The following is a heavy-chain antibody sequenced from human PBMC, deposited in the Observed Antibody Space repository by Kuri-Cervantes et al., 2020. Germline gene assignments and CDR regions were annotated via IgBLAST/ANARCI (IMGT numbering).Heavy chain of an antibody. D-gene: IGHD3-22*01. Sequence: SESLSPTCAVYGGSVSTYYWSWIRQPPGKGLECIGEINHRGRTNYNPSLKSRVTISVDTSKTQFSLKLSSVTAADTAVYYCARGRFGYYYDSSGYPPSTFDYWGQGTLVTVSS. CDR3: ARGRFGYYYDSSGYPPSTFDY. CDR2: INHRGRT. J-gene: IGHJ4*02. CDR1: GGSVSTYY. V-gene: IGHV4-34*01.